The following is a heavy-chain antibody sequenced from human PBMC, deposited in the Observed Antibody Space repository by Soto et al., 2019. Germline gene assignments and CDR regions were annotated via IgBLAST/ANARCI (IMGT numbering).Heavy chain of an antibody. V-gene: IGHV3-13*05. CDR1: GFILSGYD. Sequence: GGSLRLSCVASGFILSGYDMHWVRQATGEGLEWVSAIGTAGDPYYSGSVKGRFTISRGNAENSVYLQMNSLRAGDTAVYYCATAGYDSSGYYFYAMDVWGPGTTVTVPS. CDR3: ATAGYDSSGYYFYAMDV. D-gene: IGHD3-22*01. CDR2: IGTAGDP. J-gene: IGHJ6*02.